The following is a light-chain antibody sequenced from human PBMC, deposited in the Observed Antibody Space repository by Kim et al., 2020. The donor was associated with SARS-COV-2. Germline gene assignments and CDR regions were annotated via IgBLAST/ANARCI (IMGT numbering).Light chain of an antibody. Sequence: GQSITNSCTGTSSDVGNYNLVSWYQQRPGKAPKLIIYDVSKRPSGVSNRFSASKSGSTASLTISGLQAEDEADYYCCSYAGSWTVVFGGGTKVTVL. CDR1: SSDVGNYNL. V-gene: IGLV2-23*02. CDR2: DVS. J-gene: IGLJ3*02. CDR3: CSYAGSWTVV.